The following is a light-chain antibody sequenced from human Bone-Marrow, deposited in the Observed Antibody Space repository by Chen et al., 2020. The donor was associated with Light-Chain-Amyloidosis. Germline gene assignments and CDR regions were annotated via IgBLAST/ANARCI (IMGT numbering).Light chain of an antibody. V-gene: IGLV2-14*01. Sequence: QPALTHPHPAPGSTGQPITFPCTGTSSDVGGDNHVSWYQQHPDKAPKLMIYEVTNRPSWVPDRFSCSKSDNTASLTISGLHTEDEADYFCSSYTITNTLVFGSGTRVTVL. CDR3: SSYTITNTLV. CDR1: SSDVGGDNH. CDR2: EVT. J-gene: IGLJ1*01.